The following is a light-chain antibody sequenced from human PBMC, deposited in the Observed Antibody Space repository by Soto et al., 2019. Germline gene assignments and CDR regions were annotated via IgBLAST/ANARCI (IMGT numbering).Light chain of an antibody. Sequence: EIVMTQSPATLSVSPGERATLSCRASQSVSSSYLAWYQQKPGQAPRLLSYGASRRDNGRKDRFSGSGSGTDFTLTISRMEPEDFAVYYCQQYGSSLTWTFGQGTKVDIK. CDR1: QSVSSSY. CDR3: QQYGSSLTWT. V-gene: IGKV3-20*01. J-gene: IGKJ1*01. CDR2: GAS.